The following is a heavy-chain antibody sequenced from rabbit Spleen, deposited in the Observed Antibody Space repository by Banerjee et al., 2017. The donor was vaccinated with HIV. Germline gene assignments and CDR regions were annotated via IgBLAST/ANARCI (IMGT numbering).Heavy chain of an antibody. J-gene: IGHJ4*01. Sequence: EESGGDLVKPGASLTLTCTASGFSLSNNYVMCWVRQAPGKGLEWIGCIYAGDGSTYYASWVNGRFTISRSTSLNTVTLQMTSLTAADTATYFCARGSATMTMVITGYYLNLWGQGTLVTVS. CDR3: ARGSATMTMVITGYYLNL. CDR2: IYAGDGST. CDR1: GFSLSNNYV. V-gene: IGHV1S47*01. D-gene: IGHD2-1*01.